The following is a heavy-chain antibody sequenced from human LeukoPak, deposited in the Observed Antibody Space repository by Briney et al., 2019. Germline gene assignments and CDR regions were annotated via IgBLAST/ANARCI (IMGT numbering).Heavy chain of an antibody. Sequence: SVTVSCKASGGTFSSYAISWVRQAPGQGLEWMGRIIPILGIANYAQKFQGRVTITADKSTSTAYMELSSLRSEDTAVYYCARFGYSSGWDGDHDAFDIRGQGTMVTVSS. CDR3: ARFGYSSGWDGDHDAFDI. V-gene: IGHV1-69*10. D-gene: IGHD6-19*01. CDR2: IIPILGIA. CDR1: GGTFSSYA. J-gene: IGHJ3*02.